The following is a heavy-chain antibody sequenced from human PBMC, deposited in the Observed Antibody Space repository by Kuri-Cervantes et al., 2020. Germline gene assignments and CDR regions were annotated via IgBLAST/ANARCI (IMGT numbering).Heavy chain of an antibody. Sequence: GESLKISCTASGFTFDDYAMHWVRQAPGKGLEWVAAISYDGRNTHHADSVKGRFTISRDNSKNTLYLQMNRLRPEDTGVYYCARGAWGIHYFYMNVWGKGTTVTVSS. V-gene: IGHV3-30*04. CDR3: ARGAWGIHYFYMNV. CDR1: GFTFDDYA. J-gene: IGHJ6*03. D-gene: IGHD7-27*01. CDR2: ISYDGRNT.